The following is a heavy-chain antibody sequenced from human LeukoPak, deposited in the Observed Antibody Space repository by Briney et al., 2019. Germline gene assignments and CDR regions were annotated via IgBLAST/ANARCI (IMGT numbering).Heavy chain of an antibody. CDR1: GFTFSSYW. CDR2: IKQDGSEK. V-gene: IGHV3-7*01. J-gene: IGHJ4*02. CDR3: ARGSRFLEWLLLWYFDY. Sequence: GSLRLSCAASGFTFSSYWMSWVRQAPGKGLGWVANIKQDGSEKYYVDSVKGRFTISRDNAKNSLYLQMNSLRAEDTAVYYCARGSRFLEWLLLWYFDYWGQGTLVTVSS. D-gene: IGHD3-3*01.